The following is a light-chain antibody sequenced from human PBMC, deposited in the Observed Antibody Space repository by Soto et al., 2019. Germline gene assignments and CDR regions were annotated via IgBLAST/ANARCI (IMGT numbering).Light chain of an antibody. Sequence: QSALTQPASVSGSPGHSISISCTGRSSDVGRYNLVSWYQHHPGKAPKLIIYEASKRPSGVSDRISGAKSGNTASLTISGLQAEDEADYYGSSYAGTSTFVLFGGGTKPTVL. J-gene: IGLJ2*01. V-gene: IGLV2-23*01. CDR3: SSYAGTSTFVL. CDR2: EAS. CDR1: SSDVGRYNL.